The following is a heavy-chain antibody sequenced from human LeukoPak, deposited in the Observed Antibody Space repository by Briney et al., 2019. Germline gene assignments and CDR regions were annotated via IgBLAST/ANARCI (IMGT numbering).Heavy chain of an antibody. D-gene: IGHD3-22*01. CDR3: AKSQGSGYYRGHIDY. Sequence: GGSLRLSGVASGFTFSSYGMHWVRQAPGKGLEWVSGISGSGGSTYYGDSVKGRFTMSRDNSKNTLYLQMNSLRAEDTAVYYCAKSQGSGYYRGHIDYWGQGILVTVSA. CDR1: GFTFSSYG. V-gene: IGHV3-23*01. CDR2: ISGSGGST. J-gene: IGHJ4*02.